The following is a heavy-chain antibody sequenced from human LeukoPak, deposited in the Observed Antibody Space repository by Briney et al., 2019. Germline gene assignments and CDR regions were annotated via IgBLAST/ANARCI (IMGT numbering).Heavy chain of an antibody. D-gene: IGHD6-19*01. CDR2: IYYSGST. Sequence: SETLSLTCTVSGGSISSSSYYWGWIRQPPGKRLEWIGSIYYSGSTYYNPSIMSRVTISVDTSKNQFSLKLSSVTAADTAVYYCARHYMSSGWAFDYWGQGTLVTVSS. CDR1: GGSISSSSYY. CDR3: ARHYMSSGWAFDY. V-gene: IGHV4-39*01. J-gene: IGHJ4*02.